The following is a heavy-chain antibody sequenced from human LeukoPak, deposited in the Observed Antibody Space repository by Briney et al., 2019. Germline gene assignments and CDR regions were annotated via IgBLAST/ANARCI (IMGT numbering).Heavy chain of an antibody. D-gene: IGHD3-22*01. V-gene: IGHV3-7*01. J-gene: IGHJ4*02. CDR3: ARVYTRRITMIVDVSTLRKPQATTQKGFDY. CDR2: INQDGSEK. Sequence: GGSLRLSCAASGFTFSSYWMSWVRQAPGKGREWVANINQDGSEKYYGDSVKGRFTISRDNDKNSLYLQMNSLRAEDTAVYYCARVYTRRITMIVDVSTLRKPQATTQKGFDYWGQGTLVTVSS. CDR1: GFTFSSYW.